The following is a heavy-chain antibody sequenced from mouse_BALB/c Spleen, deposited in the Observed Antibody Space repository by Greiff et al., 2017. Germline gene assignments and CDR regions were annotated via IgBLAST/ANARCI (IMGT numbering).Heavy chain of an antibody. V-gene: IGHV1-7*01. CDR1: GYTFTSYW. J-gene: IGHJ4*01. CDR3: ARRHAYYAMDY. Sequence: QVQLQQSGADLAKPGASVKMSCKASGYTFTSYWMHWVKQRPGQGLEWIGYINPSTGYTEYNQKFKDKATLTADKSSSTAYMQLSSLTSEDSAVYYCARRHAYYAMDYWGQGTSVTVSA. CDR2: INPSTGYT.